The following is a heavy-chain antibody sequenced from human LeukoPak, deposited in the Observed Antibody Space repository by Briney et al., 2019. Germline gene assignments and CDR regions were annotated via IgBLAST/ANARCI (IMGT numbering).Heavy chain of an antibody. D-gene: IGHD2-2*01. CDR1: ARSISSYY. V-gene: IGHV4-59*01. J-gene: IGHJ5*02. CDR3: ARGSGWVCSSTSCYNWFDP. Sequence: MSSQTLSLTWTLAARSISSYYWSCIRQPPGNGLEWIGSIYYSGSPNYNPSLKSRVTISVDTSKNQFSLKLSSVTAADTAVYYCARGSGWVCSSTSCYNWFDPWGQGTLVTVSS. CDR2: IYYSGSP.